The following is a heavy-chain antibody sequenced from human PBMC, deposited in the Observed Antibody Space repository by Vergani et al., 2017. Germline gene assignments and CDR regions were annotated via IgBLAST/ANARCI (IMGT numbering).Heavy chain of an antibody. CDR3: AREKAIFGVGWQDS. D-gene: IGHD3-3*01. V-gene: IGHV3-7*01. Sequence: EVQLVESGGGLVQPGGSLRLSCAASGFTFSSYWMSWVRQAPGKGLEWVANIKQDGSDKYYVDSVKGRFTISRDNAKNSLYLQMNSLRAEDTAVYYCAREKAIFGVGWQDSWGEGTLVTVSS. CDR1: GFTFSSYW. CDR2: IKQDGSDK. J-gene: IGHJ4*02.